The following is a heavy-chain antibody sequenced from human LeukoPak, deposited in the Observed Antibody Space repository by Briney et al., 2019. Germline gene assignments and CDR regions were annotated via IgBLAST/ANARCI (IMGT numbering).Heavy chain of an antibody. J-gene: IGHJ4*02. D-gene: IGHD2-2*02. CDR1: GFTFSSYA. CDR3: AKDWRDIVVVPAAIGDY. V-gene: IGHV3-23*01. CDR2: ISGSGGST. Sequence: GGSLRLSCAASGFTFSSYAMSWVRQAPGKGLEWVSAISGSGGSTYYADSVKGRFTISRDNSKNTLYLQMNSLRAGDTAVYYCAKDWRDIVVVPAAIGDYWGQGTLVTVSS.